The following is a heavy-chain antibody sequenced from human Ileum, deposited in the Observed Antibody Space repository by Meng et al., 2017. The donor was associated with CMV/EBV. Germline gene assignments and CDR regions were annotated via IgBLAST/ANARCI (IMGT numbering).Heavy chain of an antibody. CDR2: ISASGGSI. V-gene: IGHV3-23*01. CDR3: AKDSTSGTYYLDYFDY. D-gene: IGHD1-26*01. Sequence: GLAFSTYGLNWVGQAPGKGLDWVSGISASGGSIYYADSVKGRFTISRDNSKNTVSLQMNNLRPEDTAVYYCAKDSTSGTYYLDYFDYWGQGSLVTVSS. CDR1: GLAFSTYG. J-gene: IGHJ4*02.